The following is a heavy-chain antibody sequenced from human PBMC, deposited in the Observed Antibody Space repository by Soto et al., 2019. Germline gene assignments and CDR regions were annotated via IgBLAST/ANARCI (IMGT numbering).Heavy chain of an antibody. V-gene: IGHV3-23*04. J-gene: IGHJ4*02. CDR3: AKRPLAARHTDY. Sequence: EVQLVESGGGLVQPGGSLRLSCAASGFTFSNYAMTWVRQAPGKGLEWVSTISGSGDNRYYADSVRGRFTISRDNSKNTLYLQRNSLRADDTAVYYCAKRPLAARHTDYWGQGTLVTVSS. CDR1: GFTFSNYA. CDR2: ISGSGDNR. D-gene: IGHD6-6*01.